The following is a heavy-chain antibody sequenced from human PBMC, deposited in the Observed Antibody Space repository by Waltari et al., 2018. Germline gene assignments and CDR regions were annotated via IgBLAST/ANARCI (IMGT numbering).Heavy chain of an antibody. CDR3: ARDRGSGYSYFEY. CDR1: GFTFSSYA. Sequence: QVQLVESGGGVVQPGRSLRLSCAASGFTFSSYAMHWVRQAPGKGLEGVTVISYDGSKKYSAASVKGRFTISRDNSKNTLYLQMNSLRAEDTAVYYCARDRGSGYSYFEYWGQGTLVTVSS. D-gene: IGHD3-3*01. J-gene: IGHJ4*02. CDR2: ISYDGSKK. V-gene: IGHV3-30*01.